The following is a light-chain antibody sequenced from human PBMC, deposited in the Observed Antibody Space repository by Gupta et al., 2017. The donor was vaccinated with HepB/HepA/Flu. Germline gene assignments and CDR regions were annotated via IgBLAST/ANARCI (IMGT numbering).Light chain of an antibody. V-gene: IGLV1-51*02. J-gene: IGLJ3*02. Sequence: QSVLTPPPSVSAAPGQKVTISCSGSSSNIGNNYVSWYQQLPGTAPKLLIYENNKRPSGIPDRFSGSKSGTSATLGITGLQTGDEADYYCGTWDSSLSAEVFGGGTKLTVL. CDR1: SSNIGNNY. CDR3: GTWDSSLSAEV. CDR2: ENN.